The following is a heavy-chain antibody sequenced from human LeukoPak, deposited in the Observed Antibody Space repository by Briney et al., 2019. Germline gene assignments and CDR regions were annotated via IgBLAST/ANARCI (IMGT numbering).Heavy chain of an antibody. J-gene: IGHJ4*02. V-gene: IGHV3-64*01. CDR3: ARALRPGYYDY. CDR1: GFTFSSYD. Sequence: GWSLRLFCVASGFTFSSYDMHWVRQAPGKGLEYVSAINDNGVYTYYANSVKGRFTISRDNSKNTLYLQMGSLRAEDKAVYYCARALRPGYYDYWGQGTLVTVSS. CDR2: INDNGVYT.